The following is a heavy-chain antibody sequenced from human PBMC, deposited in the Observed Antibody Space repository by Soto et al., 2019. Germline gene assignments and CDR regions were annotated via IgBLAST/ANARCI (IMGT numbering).Heavy chain of an antibody. CDR2: VDQDGSAK. Sequence: SGGSLRLSCAASGFAFNRYYMSWVRQAPGKGLEWVATVDQDGSAKYYADSVKGGFTISRDNSKNPLYLQMDSLRAEDTAVYYCARAALYNGNAPLGYWGQGTLDTVSP. V-gene: IGHV3-7*01. CDR3: ARAALYNGNAPLGY. D-gene: IGHD1-20*01. J-gene: IGHJ4*02. CDR1: GFAFNRYY.